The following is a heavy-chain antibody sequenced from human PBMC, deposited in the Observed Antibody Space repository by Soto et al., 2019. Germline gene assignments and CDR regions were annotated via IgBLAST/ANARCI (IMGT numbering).Heavy chain of an antibody. CDR3: ATSPYYYDSSGYYYYAMDV. D-gene: IGHD3-22*01. J-gene: IGHJ6*02. V-gene: IGHV5-51*01. CDR1: GYSFTSYW. Sequence: GESLKISCKGSGYSFTSYWIGWVRQMPGKGLEWMGIIYPGDSDTRYSPSFQGQVTISADKSISTAYLQWSSLKASDTAMYYCATSPYYYDSSGYYYYAMDVWGQGTTVTVSS. CDR2: IYPGDSDT.